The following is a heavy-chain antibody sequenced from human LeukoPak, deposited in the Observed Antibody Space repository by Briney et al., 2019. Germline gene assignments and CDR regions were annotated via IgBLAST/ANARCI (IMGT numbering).Heavy chain of an antibody. V-gene: IGHV3-48*01. CDR1: EFTFSSYS. D-gene: IGHD5-18*01. CDR2: ITNSGNSK. J-gene: IGHJ5*02. Sequence: GGSLRLSCAASEFTFSSYSMNWVRQAPGKGLEWVSYITNSGNSKSYADSVKGRFTISRDNTKNSLYLQMNGLRAEDTAVYYCARRPGYSYGYNWFDPWGQGTLVTVSS. CDR3: ARRPGYSYGYNWFDP.